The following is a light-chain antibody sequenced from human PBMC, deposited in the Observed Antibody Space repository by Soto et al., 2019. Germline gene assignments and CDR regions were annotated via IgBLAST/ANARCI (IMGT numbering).Light chain of an antibody. CDR2: KAS. CDR3: QQYNSYQYT. CDR1: QSISSW. Sequence: DIQMIQSPSTLSASVGDRVTITCRASQSISSWLAWYQQKPGKAPKLLIYKASSLEGGIPSRFSGSGSETEFTLTISSLQSEDFATYYCQQYNSYQYTFGQGTKLEIK. J-gene: IGKJ2*01. V-gene: IGKV1-5*03.